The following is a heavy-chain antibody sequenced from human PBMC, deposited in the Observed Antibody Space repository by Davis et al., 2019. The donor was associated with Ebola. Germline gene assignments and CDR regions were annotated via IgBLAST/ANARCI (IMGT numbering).Heavy chain of an antibody. J-gene: IGHJ4*02. CDR1: GFTFSDYY. D-gene: IGHD3-22*01. CDR3: ARVMSYYDSSGTDY. Sequence: GGSLRLSCAASGFTFSDYYMSWIRQAPGKGLEWVSYISSSGSTIYYADSVKGRFTISRDNAKNSLYLQMNSLRDEDTAVYYCARVMSYYDSSGTDYWGQGTLVTVSS. V-gene: IGHV3-11*04. CDR2: ISSSGSTI.